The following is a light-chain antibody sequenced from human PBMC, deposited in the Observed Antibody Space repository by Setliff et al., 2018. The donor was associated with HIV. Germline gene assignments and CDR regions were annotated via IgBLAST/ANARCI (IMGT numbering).Light chain of an antibody. CDR1: SSDVGAYSL. J-gene: IGLJ3*02. Sequence: QSVLTQPASVSGSPGQSITISYTGTSSDVGAYSLVSWYQQHPGKAPKLMIYEVSNRPSGVSNRFSASKSGNTASLTISGLQAEDEADYYCSSYRTGNTQVVGGGTK. V-gene: IGLV2-14*01. CDR2: EVS. CDR3: SSYRTGNTQV.